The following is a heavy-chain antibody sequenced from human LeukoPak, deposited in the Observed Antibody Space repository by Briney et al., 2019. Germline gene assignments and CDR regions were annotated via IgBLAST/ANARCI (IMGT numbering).Heavy chain of an antibody. CDR1: GFTFSNYA. Sequence: GRSLRLSCTASGFTFSNYAMTWVRQAPGKGLEWVSSISGTGGRTYSADSVKGRFTISRDNSKNTLYLQMKNLRVEHTAVYYCAKGLHGGVGYGVDVWGQGTTVSVSS. V-gene: IGHV3-23*01. D-gene: IGHD3-16*01. CDR2: ISGTGGRT. J-gene: IGHJ6*02. CDR3: AKGLHGGVGYGVDV.